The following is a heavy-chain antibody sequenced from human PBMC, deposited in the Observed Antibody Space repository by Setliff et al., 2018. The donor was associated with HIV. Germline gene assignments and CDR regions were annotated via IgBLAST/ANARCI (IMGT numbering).Heavy chain of an antibody. CDR2: ISGSGGNT. CDR3: AGETNTMIRGALDR. V-gene: IGHV3-23*01. J-gene: IGHJ3*01. Sequence: PGGSLRLSCAASGFTFSGYAMSWVRQAPGKGLEWVSTISGSGGNTYSADSVKGRFTISRDNSKNTLYLQMNSLRAGDTAVYYCAGETNTMIRGALDRWGQGTMVTVSS. D-gene: IGHD3-10*01. CDR1: GFTFSGYA.